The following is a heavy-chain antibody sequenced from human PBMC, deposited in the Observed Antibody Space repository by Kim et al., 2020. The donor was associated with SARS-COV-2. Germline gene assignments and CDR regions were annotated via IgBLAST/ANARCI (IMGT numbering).Heavy chain of an antibody. CDR3: ARVSDDTGSFYDY. J-gene: IGHJ4*02. V-gene: IGHV3-30*15. Sequence: YYAGSVKGRFTVSRDNSKNTLYLQMSSLRDEDTAVYFCARVSDDTGSFYDYWGQGTLVTVSS. D-gene: IGHD3-10*01.